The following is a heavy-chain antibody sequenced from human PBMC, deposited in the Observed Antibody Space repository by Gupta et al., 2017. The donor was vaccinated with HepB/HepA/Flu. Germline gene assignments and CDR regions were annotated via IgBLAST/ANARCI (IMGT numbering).Heavy chain of an antibody. Sequence: QVQLVQSGAEVKKPGASVKVSCKASGYTFISYGINWVRQAPGQGLEWMGWISAHNGNTNYAQNLQGRVTMTTDTSTSTAYMELRSLRSDDTAVYYCARDSAIELSSCGVVTPLDYWGQGTLVTVSS. CDR2: ISAHNGNT. CDR3: ARDSAIELSSCGVVTPLDY. V-gene: IGHV1-18*01. D-gene: IGHD3-3*01. J-gene: IGHJ4*02. CDR1: GYTFISYG.